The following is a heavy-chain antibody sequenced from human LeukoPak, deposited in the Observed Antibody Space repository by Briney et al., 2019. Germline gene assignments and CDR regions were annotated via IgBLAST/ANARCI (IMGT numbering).Heavy chain of an antibody. Sequence: ASVKVSCKASGYTFTGYYMHWVRQGPGQGVEWMGWINPNSGGTNYAQKFQGSVTMTRDTSISTAYMELSRLRSDDTAVYYCARGAGSSWYDYWGQGTLVTVSS. V-gene: IGHV1-2*02. D-gene: IGHD6-13*01. CDR3: ARGAGSSWYDY. CDR2: INPNSGGT. CDR1: GYTFTGYY. J-gene: IGHJ4*02.